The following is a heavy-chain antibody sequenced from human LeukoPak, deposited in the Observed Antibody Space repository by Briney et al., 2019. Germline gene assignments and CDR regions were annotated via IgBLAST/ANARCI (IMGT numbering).Heavy chain of an antibody. D-gene: IGHD3-9*01. V-gene: IGHV3-49*04. J-gene: IGHJ6*03. CDR2: SRSKAYGGTT. CDR3: TREVVLRYFDWISHYYYYYMDV. Sequence: GGSPRLSCASPGYSFSTYGMHWVRQAPGKGLEGVGFSRSKAYGGTTEYAASVKGRFTISRDGSKSIADLQMNSLKTEDTAVYYCTREVVLRYFDWISHYYYYYMDVWGKGTTVTISS. CDR1: GYSFSTYG.